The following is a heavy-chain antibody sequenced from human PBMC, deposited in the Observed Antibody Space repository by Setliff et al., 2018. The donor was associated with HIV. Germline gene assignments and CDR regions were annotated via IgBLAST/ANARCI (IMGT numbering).Heavy chain of an antibody. CDR3: ARDSPNYYDSSGS. CDR2: IIPMSGTA. V-gene: IGHV1-69*06. Sequence: GASVKVSCKASGGAFISHTFTWVRQAPGQGLEWMGGIIPMSGTAKYAKKFQGRVTITADKSTSTAYMELSSLRSEDTAVYYCARDSPNYYDSSGSWGQGTLVTVSS. D-gene: IGHD3-22*01. J-gene: IGHJ5*02. CDR1: GGAFISHT.